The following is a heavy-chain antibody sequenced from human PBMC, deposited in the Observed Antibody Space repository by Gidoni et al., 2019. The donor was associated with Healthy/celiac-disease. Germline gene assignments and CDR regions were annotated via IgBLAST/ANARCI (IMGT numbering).Heavy chain of an antibody. D-gene: IGHD2-15*01. CDR3: AREDCSGGDCYTLDY. CDR1: FSGYY. Sequence: FSGYYWSWIRQPPGKGLEWIGEINHSGTTNYNPSLKSRATISVDTSKNQFSLKLRSVTAADTAVYYCAREDCSGGDCYTLDYWGQGTLVTVSS. J-gene: IGHJ4*02. CDR2: INHSGTT. V-gene: IGHV4-34*01.